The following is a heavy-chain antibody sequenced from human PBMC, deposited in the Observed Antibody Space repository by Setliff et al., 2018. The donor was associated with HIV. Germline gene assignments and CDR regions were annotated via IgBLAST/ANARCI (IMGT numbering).Heavy chain of an antibody. D-gene: IGHD2-15*01. CDR3: ARDDVGYCSGGSCYHLFDTFDI. CDR1: GYSFTNYG. V-gene: IGHV1-18*01. CDR2: ISSYNDNT. J-gene: IGHJ3*02. Sequence: ASVKVSCKASGYSFTNYGTSWVRQAPGQGLEWMGWISSYNDNTNYALNLQGRVTMTTDTSTSTAYVELRSLRSNDTAVYCCARDDVGYCSGGSCYHLFDTFDIWGQGTVVTVSS.